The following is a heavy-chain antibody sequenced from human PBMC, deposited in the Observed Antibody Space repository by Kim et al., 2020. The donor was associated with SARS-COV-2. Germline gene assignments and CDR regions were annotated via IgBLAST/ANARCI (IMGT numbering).Heavy chain of an antibody. V-gene: IGHV3-33*01. CDR3: ARDGVPKRYCSSTSCRGNWFDP. CDR2: IWYDGSNK. CDR1: GFTFSSYG. Sequence: GGSLRLSCAASGFTFSSYGIHWVRQAPGKGLEWVAVIWYDGSNKYYADSVKGRFTISRDNSKNTLYLQMNSLRAEDTAVYYCARDGVPKRYCSSTSCRGNWFDPWGQGTLVTVSS. J-gene: IGHJ5*02. D-gene: IGHD2-2*01.